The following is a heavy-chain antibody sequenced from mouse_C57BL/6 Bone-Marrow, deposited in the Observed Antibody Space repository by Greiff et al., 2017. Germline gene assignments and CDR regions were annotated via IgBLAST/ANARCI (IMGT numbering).Heavy chain of an antibody. J-gene: IGHJ3*01. CDR2: IDPSDSET. V-gene: IGHV1-52*01. Sequence: QVQLQQPGAELVRPGSSVKLSCKASGYTFTSYWMHWVKQRPIQGLEWIGNIDPSDSETNYNQKFKDKATLTVDKSSSTAYMQLSSLTSEDSAVYYCARGGFMVTAYWGQGTLVTVSA. CDR1: GYTFTSYW. D-gene: IGHD2-2*01. CDR3: ARGGFMVTAY.